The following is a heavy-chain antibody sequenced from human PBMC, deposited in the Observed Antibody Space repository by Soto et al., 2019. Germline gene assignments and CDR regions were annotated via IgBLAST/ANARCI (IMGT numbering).Heavy chain of an antibody. CDR1: GFTFSNYI. D-gene: IGHD5-18*01. CDR3: AGGDTYYALGV. J-gene: IGHJ6*02. Sequence: QLQLVESGGGVVQPGRSLRLSCAASGFTFSNYIMHWVRQAPGKGLEWVAFISYDGSNKDYADSVKGGFTISRDNSKNTLYLQLSSLRPEDTAVYYCAGGDTYYALGVWGQGTMVTVSS. CDR2: ISYDGSNK. V-gene: IGHV3-30-3*01.